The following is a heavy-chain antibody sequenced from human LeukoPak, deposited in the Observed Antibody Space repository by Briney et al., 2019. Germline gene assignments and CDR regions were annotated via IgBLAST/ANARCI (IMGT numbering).Heavy chain of an antibody. J-gene: IGHJ6*02. CDR1: GFTFGDYY. V-gene: IGHV3-11*01. Sequence: GGSLRLSCAASGFTFGDYYMSWIRQAPGKGLEWISYISISGSTIYYADSVKGRFTISRDNARDSLFLQLNSLRAEDTAVYYCARDGYCSGGSCSRDSVDFHYYGMDVWGQGTTVTVSS. CDR3: ARDGYCSGGSCSRDSVDFHYYGMDV. CDR2: ISISGSTI. D-gene: IGHD2-15*01.